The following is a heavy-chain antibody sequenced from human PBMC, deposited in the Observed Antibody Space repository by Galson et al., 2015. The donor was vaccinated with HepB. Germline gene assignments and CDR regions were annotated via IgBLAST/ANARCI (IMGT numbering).Heavy chain of an antibody. V-gene: IGHV3-30-3*01. CDR3: ARVAYYFGSGLPYLYAIDV. CDR1: GFTFSSYV. CDR2: ISYDGTNY. J-gene: IGHJ6*02. D-gene: IGHD3-10*01. Sequence: SLRLSCAASGFTFSSYVMHWVRQAPGKGLEWVTFISYDGTNYYYADSVKGRFTISRDDSKNTLYLQMNSLRTEDTAVYYCARVAYYFGSGLPYLYAIDVWGQGTTVTVSS.